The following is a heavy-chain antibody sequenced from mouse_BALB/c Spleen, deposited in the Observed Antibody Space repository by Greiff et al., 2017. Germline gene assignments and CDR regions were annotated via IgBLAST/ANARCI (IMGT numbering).Heavy chain of an antibody. CDR3: ARHDLHLPYAMDY. CDR2: ISSGGGST. D-gene: IGHD2-4*01. V-gene: IGHV5-12-1*01. J-gene: IGHJ4*01. Sequence: EVQRVESGGGLVKPGGSLKLSCAASGFAFSSYDMSWVRQTPEKRLEWVAYISSGGGSTYYPDTVKGRFTIARDNAKNTLYLQMSRLKSEDTAMYYCARHDLHLPYAMDYWGQGTSVTVSS. CDR1: GFAFSSYD.